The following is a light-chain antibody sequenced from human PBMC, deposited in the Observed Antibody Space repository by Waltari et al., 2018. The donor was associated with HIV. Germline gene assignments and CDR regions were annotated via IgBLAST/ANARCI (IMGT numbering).Light chain of an antibody. CDR3: QSHDNKIFYV. CDR1: SGNIASSH. Sequence: NFILTQPHSVSEAPGKPVTISCTRSSGNIASSHVQCYQQRPGSSPTTVIYANNQRPSGVPDRFSGSIDSSSNSASLTISGLRTEDEADYYCQSHDNKIFYVFGGGTYVTVL. J-gene: IGLJ1*01. V-gene: IGLV6-57*01. CDR2: ANN.